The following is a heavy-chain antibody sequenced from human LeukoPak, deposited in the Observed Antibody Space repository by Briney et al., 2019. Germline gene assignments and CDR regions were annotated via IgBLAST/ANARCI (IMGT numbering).Heavy chain of an antibody. CDR1: GGSISSYY. J-gene: IGHJ4*02. V-gene: IGHV4-59*01. Sequence: SETLSLTCTVSGGSISSYYWSWIRQPPGKGLEWIGYIYYSGSTNYNPSLKSRVTISVDTSKNQFSLKLSSVTAADTAVYYCARVEQRRYFDWPYYFDYWGQGTLVTVSS. CDR3: ARVEQRRYFDWPYYFDY. CDR2: IYYSGST. D-gene: IGHD3-9*01.